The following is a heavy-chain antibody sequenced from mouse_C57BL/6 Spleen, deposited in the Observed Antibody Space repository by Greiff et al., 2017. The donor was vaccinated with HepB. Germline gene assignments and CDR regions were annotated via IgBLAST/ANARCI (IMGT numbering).Heavy chain of an antibody. CDR2: IDPSDSYT. J-gene: IGHJ2*01. D-gene: IGHD2-3*01. CDR3: ARGCYYWYYCDY. Sequence: QVQLQQPGAELVRPGTSVKLSCKASGYTFTSYWMHWVKQRPGQGLEWIGVIDPSDSYTNYNQKFKGKATLTVDTSSSTAYMQLSSLTSEDSAVYYCARGCYYWYYCDYWGQGTTLTVSS. CDR1: GYTFTSYW. V-gene: IGHV1-59*01.